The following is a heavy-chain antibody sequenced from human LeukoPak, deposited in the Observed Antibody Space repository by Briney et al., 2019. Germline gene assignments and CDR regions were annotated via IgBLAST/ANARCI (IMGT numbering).Heavy chain of an antibody. D-gene: IGHD6-13*01. CDR2: IDPSDSYT. V-gene: IGHV5-10-1*01. CDR1: GYSFTSYW. J-gene: IGHJ5*02. CDR3: ARLPTHIAAAGTPWFDP. Sequence: GESLRISCKGSGYSFTSYWISWVRQMPGKGLEWMGRIDPSDSYTNYSPSFQGHVTISADKSISTAYLQWSSLKASDTAMYYCARLPTHIAAAGTPWFDPWGQGTLVTVSS.